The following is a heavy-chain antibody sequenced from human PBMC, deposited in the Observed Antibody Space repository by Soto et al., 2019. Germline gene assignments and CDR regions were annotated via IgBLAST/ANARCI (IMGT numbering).Heavy chain of an antibody. CDR1: GFTFSSYA. D-gene: IGHD6-6*01. Sequence: QVQLVESGGGVVQPGRSLRLSCAASGFTFSSYAMHWVRQAPGKGLEWVAVISYDGSNKYYADSVKGRFTISRDNSKNTLYLQMSSLRAEDTAVYYCARVNALREFEGRQLGGRYFDYWGQGTLVTVSS. CDR3: ARVNALREFEGRQLGGRYFDY. J-gene: IGHJ4*02. CDR2: ISYDGSNK. V-gene: IGHV3-30-3*01.